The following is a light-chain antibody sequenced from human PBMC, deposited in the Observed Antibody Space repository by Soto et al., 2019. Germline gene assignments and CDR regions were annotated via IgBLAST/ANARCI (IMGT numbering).Light chain of an antibody. Sequence: EIVMTQSPATLSVSPGERATLSCRASQSVRSKLAWYQQNPGQAPRLLIYGASTRATGIPARFSGSGSGTEFTLTISILQAEDLAGYYCQQYNDWRTFGQGTKLEI. V-gene: IGKV3-15*01. CDR2: GAS. J-gene: IGKJ2*01. CDR1: QSVRSK. CDR3: QQYNDWRT.